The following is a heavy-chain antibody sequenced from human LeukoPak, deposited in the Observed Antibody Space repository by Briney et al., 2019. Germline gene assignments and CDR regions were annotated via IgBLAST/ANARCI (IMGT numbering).Heavy chain of an antibody. D-gene: IGHD6-13*01. CDR1: GFTVSSNY. CDR2: IYSGGST. Sequence: PGGSLRLSCAASGFTVSSNYMSWVRQAPGKGLEWVSVIYSGGSTYYANSVKGRFTISSNNSKNTLNLPMNILRAEATAVYYCARGTGIAAASDYWGQGTLVTVSS. J-gene: IGHJ4*02. CDR3: ARGTGIAAASDY. V-gene: IGHV3-53*01.